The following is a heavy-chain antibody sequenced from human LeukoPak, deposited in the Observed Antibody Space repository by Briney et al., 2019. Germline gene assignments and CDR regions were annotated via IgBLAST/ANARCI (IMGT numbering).Heavy chain of an antibody. D-gene: IGHD3-22*01. CDR3: ADHYYDSSGYYPEYFQH. Sequence: PGGSLRLSCAASGFTFSSYAMSWVRQAPGKGLEWVSAISGSGGSTYYADSVKGRFTISRDNSKNTLYLQMNSLRAEDTAVYYCADHYYDSSGYYPEYFQHWGQGTLVTVSS. CDR2: ISGSGGST. J-gene: IGHJ1*01. CDR1: GFTFSSYA. V-gene: IGHV3-23*01.